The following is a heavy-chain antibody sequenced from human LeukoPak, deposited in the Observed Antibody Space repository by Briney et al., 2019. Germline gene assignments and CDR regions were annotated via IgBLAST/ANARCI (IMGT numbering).Heavy chain of an antibody. V-gene: IGHV3-30*18. CDR2: ISYDGSNK. J-gene: IGHJ4*02. Sequence: GGSLRLSCAASGFTFSSYGMHWVRQAPGKGLEWVAVISYDGSNKYYADSVKGRFTISRDNSKNTLYLQMNGLRAEDTAVYYCAKDLPVYSVVVAAVDYWGQGTLVTVSS. CDR3: AKDLPVYSVVVAAVDY. CDR1: GFTFSSYG. D-gene: IGHD2-15*01.